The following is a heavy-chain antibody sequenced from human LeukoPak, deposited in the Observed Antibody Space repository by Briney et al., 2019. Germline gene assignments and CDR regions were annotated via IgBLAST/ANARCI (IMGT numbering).Heavy chain of an antibody. J-gene: IGHJ4*02. CDR1: GGSISSGSYY. CDR3: AREGDGGISAHYFDY. CDR2: IYYSGST. Sequence: SETLSLTCTVSGGSISSGSYYWGWIRQPPGKGLEWIGYIYYSGSTYYNPSLKSRVTISVDTSKNQFSLKLSSVTAADTAVYYCAREGDGGISAHYFDYWGQGTLVTVSS. D-gene: IGHD3-16*02. V-gene: IGHV4-30-4*08.